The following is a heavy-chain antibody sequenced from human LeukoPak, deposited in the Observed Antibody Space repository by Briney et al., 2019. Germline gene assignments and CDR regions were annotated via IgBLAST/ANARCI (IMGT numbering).Heavy chain of an antibody. CDR2: IRYDGTNK. J-gene: IGHJ4*02. Sequence: GGSLRLSCVASGFTFSSYGMHWVRQAPGKGLEWVAFIRYDGTNKYYADSVKGRFTISRDNSKNTLYLQMNSLRAEDTAVCYCAKGGTDCSSTSCYLTGFDYWGQGTLVTVSS. CDR1: GFTFSSYG. V-gene: IGHV3-30*02. CDR3: AKGGTDCSSTSCYLTGFDY. D-gene: IGHD2-2*01.